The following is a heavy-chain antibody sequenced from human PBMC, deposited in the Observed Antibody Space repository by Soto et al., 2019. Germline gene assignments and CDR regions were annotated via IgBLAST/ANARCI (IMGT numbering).Heavy chain of an antibody. Sequence: SETLSLTCTVFGGSISSYYWSWIGQPTGKGLEWIRYIYYSGSTNYNPSLESRVTISVETSKDQFSLKLSTVAAAETAVYYFARGGYCSSTSCRNWFVPWGQGTLVTVSS. CDR2: IYYSGST. CDR1: GGSISSYY. J-gene: IGHJ5*02. CDR3: ARGGYCSSTSCRNWFVP. D-gene: IGHD2-2*01. V-gene: IGHV4-59*01.